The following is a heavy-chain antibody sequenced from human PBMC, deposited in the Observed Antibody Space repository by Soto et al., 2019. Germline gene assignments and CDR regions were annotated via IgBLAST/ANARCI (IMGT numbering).Heavy chain of an antibody. CDR1: GYTFTSYG. V-gene: IGHV1-69*13. D-gene: IGHD5-12*01. CDR3: ARGLEMATIQTAFDI. J-gene: IGHJ3*02. CDR2: IIPIFGTA. Sequence: SVKVSCKASGYTFTSYGISWVRQAPGQGLEWMGGIIPIFGTANYAQKFQGRVTITADESTSTAYMELSSLRSEDTAVYYCARGLEMATIQTAFDIWGQGTMVTVSS.